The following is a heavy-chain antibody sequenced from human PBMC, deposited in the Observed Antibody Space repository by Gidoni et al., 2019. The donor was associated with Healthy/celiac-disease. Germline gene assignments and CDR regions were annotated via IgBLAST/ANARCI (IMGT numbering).Heavy chain of an antibody. D-gene: IGHD3-9*01. Sequence: EVQLVQSGAEVKKPGESLKISCTGSGYSFTSYWIGWVRQMPGKGLEWMGIIYPGDSDTRYSPSFQGQVTISADKSISTAYLQWSSLKASDTAMYYCARHGVRGYSDWLLQGGVDYWGQGTLVTVSS. V-gene: IGHV5-51*01. CDR2: IYPGDSDT. CDR1: GYSFTSYW. J-gene: IGHJ4*02. CDR3: ARHGVRGYSDWLLQGGVDY.